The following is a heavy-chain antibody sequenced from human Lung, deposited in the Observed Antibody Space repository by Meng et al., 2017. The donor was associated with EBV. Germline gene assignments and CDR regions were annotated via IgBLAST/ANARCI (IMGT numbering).Heavy chain of an antibody. CDR2: IHGDDDK. CDR3: VHQGNYDNSGYYDFNY. Sequence: QITLKESGPTLVKPTQTPTLTCTFSGFSLSTPPVAVGWIRQPPRKAPEWLALIHGDDDKRYSPTLKTRLTITKDTSRNQVVLTMTKMDPVDTATYFCVHQGNYDNSGYYDFNYWGQGTLVTVSS. J-gene: IGHJ1*01. V-gene: IGHV2-5*02. D-gene: IGHD3-22*01. CDR1: GFSLSTPPVA.